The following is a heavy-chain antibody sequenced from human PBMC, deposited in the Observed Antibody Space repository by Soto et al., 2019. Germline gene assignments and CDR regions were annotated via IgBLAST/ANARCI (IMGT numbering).Heavy chain of an antibody. J-gene: IGHJ4*02. CDR2: ISGSGGST. CDR1: GFTFSSYA. V-gene: IGHV3-23*01. Sequence: GGSLRLSCAASGFTFSSYAMSWVRQAPGKGLEWVSAISGSGGSTYYADSVKGRFTISRDNSKNTLYLQMNSLRAEDTAVYYCAKDPKFTPRWFGESRADYWGQGTLVTVSS. CDR3: AKDPKFTPRWFGESRADY. D-gene: IGHD3-10*01.